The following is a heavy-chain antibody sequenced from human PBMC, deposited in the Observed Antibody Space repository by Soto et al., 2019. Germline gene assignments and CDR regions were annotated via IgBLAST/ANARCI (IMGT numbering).Heavy chain of an antibody. CDR1: GYTFTGYY. CDR2: ISSDNGAT. Sequence: ASVKVSCKASGYTFTGYYIYWVRQAPGQGLEWMGWISSDNGATNYDQNFQGRVTMTRDTSITTVYLDLSRLRSDDTAVYYCARSGYSYGLDVWGQGTTVTVSS. CDR3: ARSGYSYGLDV. V-gene: IGHV1-2*02. J-gene: IGHJ6*02.